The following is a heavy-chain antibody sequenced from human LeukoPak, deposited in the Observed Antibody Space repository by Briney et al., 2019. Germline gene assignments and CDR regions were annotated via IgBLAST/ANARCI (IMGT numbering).Heavy chain of an antibody. CDR2: IKQDGSEK. D-gene: IGHD3-22*01. Sequence: GGSLRLSCAASGSNFSSHWMTWVRQAPGKGLEWLANIKQDGSEKYYVDSVKGRFTISRDNTKSSLILQMNSLRAEDTAVYYCAREYYYDSSGYYGYWGQGTLVTVSS. V-gene: IGHV3-7*01. CDR1: GSNFSSHW. CDR3: AREYYYDSSGYYGY. J-gene: IGHJ4*02.